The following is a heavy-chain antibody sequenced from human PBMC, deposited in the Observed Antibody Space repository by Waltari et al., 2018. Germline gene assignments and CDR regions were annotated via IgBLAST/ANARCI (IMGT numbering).Heavy chain of an antibody. CDR2: IIPSFGTA. Sequence: QVQLVQSGAEVKKPGSSVKVSCKASGGTFSSYAISWVRQAPGQGLEWMGGIIPSFGTANYEQKFQGRVTITADESTSTAYMELSSLRSEDTAVYYCARESIAANSDYYYGMDVWGQGTTVTVSS. J-gene: IGHJ6*02. CDR1: GGTFSSYA. D-gene: IGHD6-6*01. V-gene: IGHV1-69*01. CDR3: ARESIAANSDYYYGMDV.